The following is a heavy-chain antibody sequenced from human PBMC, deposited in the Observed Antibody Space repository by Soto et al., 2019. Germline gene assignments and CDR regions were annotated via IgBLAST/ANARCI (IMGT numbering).Heavy chain of an antibody. CDR3: ARDLGGLSRGWYRQDI. CDR1: GGSISSSNW. CDR2: IYHSGST. V-gene: IGHV4-4*02. J-gene: IGHJ3*02. Sequence: SETLSLTCAVSGGSISSSNWWSWVRQPPGKGLEWIGEIYHSGSTNYNPSLKSRVTISVDKSKNQFSLKLSSVTAADTAVYYCARDLGGLSRGWYRQDIRGQGTMVTGSS. D-gene: IGHD6-19*01.